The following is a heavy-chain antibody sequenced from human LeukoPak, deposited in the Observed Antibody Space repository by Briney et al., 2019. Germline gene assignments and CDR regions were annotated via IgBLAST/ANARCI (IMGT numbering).Heavy chain of an antibody. V-gene: IGHV4-4*02. J-gene: IGHJ4*02. CDR2: APLEGVR. CDR1: GGSITTNYW. Sequence: SETLSLTCGVSGGSITTNYWWRWVRPLPRQGLQWIGEAPLEGVRNYNPSLASPFTMSLARAKNLFNRNLNSLTAAHTAVDYGSREHGAFSPFGYWGQGILVTV. CDR3: SREHGAFSPFGY. D-gene: IGHD3-16*01.